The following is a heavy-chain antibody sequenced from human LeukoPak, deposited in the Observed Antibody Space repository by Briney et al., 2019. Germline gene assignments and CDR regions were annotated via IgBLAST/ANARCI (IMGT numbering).Heavy chain of an antibody. CDR3: AREDSSSSGVGYYYYYMDV. Sequence: ASVKVSCKASGYTFTSYYMHWVRQAPGQGLEWMGIINPSGGSTSYAQKFQGRVTMTRDMSTSTVYMELSSLRPEDTAVYYCAREDSSSSGVGYYYYYMDVWGKGTTVTVSS. J-gene: IGHJ6*03. CDR1: GYTFTSYY. CDR2: INPSGGST. D-gene: IGHD6-6*01. V-gene: IGHV1-46*01.